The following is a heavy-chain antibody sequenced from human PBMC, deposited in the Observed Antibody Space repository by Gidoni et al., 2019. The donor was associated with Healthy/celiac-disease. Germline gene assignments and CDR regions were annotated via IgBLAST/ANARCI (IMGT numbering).Heavy chain of an antibody. D-gene: IGHD3-9*01. CDR3: ARDVHGYYDILTGYYIGWFDP. V-gene: IGHV3-21*01. J-gene: IGHJ5*02. Sequence: EVQLVESGGGLVKPGGSLRLSCAASGFTFSSYSMNCVRQAPGQGLEWVSSISSSSSYIYYADSVKGRFTISRDNAKNSLYLQMNSLRAEDTAVYYCARDVHGYYDILTGYYIGWFDPWGQGTLVTVSS. CDR1: GFTFSSYS. CDR2: ISSSSSYI.